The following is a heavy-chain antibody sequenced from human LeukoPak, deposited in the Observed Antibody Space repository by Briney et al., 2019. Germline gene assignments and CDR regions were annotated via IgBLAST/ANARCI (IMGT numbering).Heavy chain of an antibody. V-gene: IGHV1-2*02. J-gene: IGHJ4*02. CDR1: GYTFTGYY. Sequence: ASVKVSCKASGYTFTGYYMHWVRQAPGQGLEWMGWINPNSGGTNYAQKFQGRVTMTRDTSISTAYMELSRLRSDDTAVYYCARDHLRYFDWLAHSDYWGQGTLVTVSS. CDR2: INPNSGGT. D-gene: IGHD3-9*01. CDR3: ARDHLRYFDWLAHSDY.